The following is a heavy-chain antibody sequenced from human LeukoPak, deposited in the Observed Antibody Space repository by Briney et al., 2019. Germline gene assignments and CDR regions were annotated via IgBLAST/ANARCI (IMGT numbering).Heavy chain of an antibody. D-gene: IGHD3-22*01. J-gene: IGHJ3*02. CDR1: GGSIRSYY. CDR2: IYTSGST. V-gene: IGHV4-4*07. Sequence: SETLSLTCTVSGGSIRSYYWSWIRQPAGKGLEWIGRIYTSGSTNYNPSLKSRVTISVDKSKNQFSLKLSSVTAADTAVYYCAREPPWVVVVGGAFDIWGQGTMVTVSS. CDR3: AREPPWVVVVGGAFDI.